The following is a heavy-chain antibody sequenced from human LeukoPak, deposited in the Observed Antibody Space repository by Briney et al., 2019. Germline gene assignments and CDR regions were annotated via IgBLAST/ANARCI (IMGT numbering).Heavy chain of an antibody. D-gene: IGHD3-10*01. V-gene: IGHV3-21*01. J-gene: IGHJ4*02. CDR1: GFTFSSYS. CDR3: ARDPRAYYYGSGSYEPSDY. CDR2: ISSSSGYI. Sequence: GGSLRLSCAASGFTFSSYSMNWVRQAPGKGLEWVSSISSSSGYIYYADSVKGRFTISRDNAKNSLYLQMSSLRAEDTAVYYCARDPRAYYYGSGSYEPSDYWGQGTLVTVSS.